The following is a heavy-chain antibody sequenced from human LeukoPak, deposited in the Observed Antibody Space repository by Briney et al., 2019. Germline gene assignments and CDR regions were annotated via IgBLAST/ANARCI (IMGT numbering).Heavy chain of an antibody. CDR1: GFTFSSYE. CDR3: AREPLEELPRAFDI. V-gene: IGHV3-48*03. J-gene: IGHJ3*02. Sequence: GGSLRLPCAASGFTFSSYEMNWVRQAPGKGLEWVSYISSSGSTIYYADSVKGRFTISRDNAKNSLYLQMNSLRAEDTAVYYCAREPLEELPRAFDIWGQGTMVTVSS. D-gene: IGHD1-26*01. CDR2: ISSSGSTI.